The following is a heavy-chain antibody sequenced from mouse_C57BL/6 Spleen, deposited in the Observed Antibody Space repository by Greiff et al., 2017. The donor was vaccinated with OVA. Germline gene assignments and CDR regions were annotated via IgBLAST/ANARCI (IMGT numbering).Heavy chain of an antibody. CDR1: GYTFTSYW. CDR2: IHPSASDT. J-gene: IGHJ4*01. V-gene: IGHV1-74*01. Sequence: QVQLQQPGAELVKPGASVKVSCKASGYTFTSYWMHWVKQRPGQGLEWIGRIHPSASDTNYNQKFKGKATLTVDKSYSTAYMHLSSLTSEDSAVYYCAIDGDYYAMDYWGQGTSVTVSS. CDR3: AIDGDYYAMDY.